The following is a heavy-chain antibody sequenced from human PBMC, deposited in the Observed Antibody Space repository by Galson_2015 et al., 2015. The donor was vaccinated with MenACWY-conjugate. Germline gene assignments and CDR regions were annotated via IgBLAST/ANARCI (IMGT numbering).Heavy chain of an antibody. Sequence: GLVKPSETLSLTCTVSGGSITSYYWNWIRQPPGKGLEWIGYVHHTGSTSYRPSLRSRVTMSVDTSNSHFSLKLSSVTAADTAVYYCARWEASLNAFDIWGRGTMVTVSS. V-gene: IGHV4-59*01. J-gene: IGHJ3*02. CDR1: GGSITSYY. CDR2: VHHTGST. D-gene: IGHD1-26*01. CDR3: ARWEASLNAFDI.